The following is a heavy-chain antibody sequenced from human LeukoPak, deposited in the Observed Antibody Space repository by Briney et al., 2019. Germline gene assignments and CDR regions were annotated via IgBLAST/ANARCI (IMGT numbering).Heavy chain of an antibody. Sequence: PGGSLRLSCAASGFTLSTYEMNWVRQAPGKGLEWVAYIGRYGVTTYYADSVKGRFTISGDNAENSLNLQMNSLRAEDTAVYYCATLSDRNFYYSYGLDVWGQGTTVTVS. CDR2: IGRYGVTT. V-gene: IGHV3-48*03. CDR1: GFTLSTYE. CDR3: ATLSDRNFYYSYGLDV. J-gene: IGHJ6*02. D-gene: IGHD1-14*01.